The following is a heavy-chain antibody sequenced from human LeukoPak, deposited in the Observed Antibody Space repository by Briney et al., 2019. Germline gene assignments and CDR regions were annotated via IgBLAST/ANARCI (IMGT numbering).Heavy chain of an antibody. V-gene: IGHV1-69*05. D-gene: IGHD5-18*01. CDR2: IIPIFGTA. J-gene: IGHJ5*02. Sequence: SVKVSCKASGGTFSSYAISWVRQAPGQGLEWMGRIIPIFGTANYAQKFQGRVTITMDESTSTAYMELSSLRSEDTAVYYCASEGRIQRSWFDPWGQGTLVTVSS. CDR1: GGTFSSYA. CDR3: ASEGRIQRSWFDP.